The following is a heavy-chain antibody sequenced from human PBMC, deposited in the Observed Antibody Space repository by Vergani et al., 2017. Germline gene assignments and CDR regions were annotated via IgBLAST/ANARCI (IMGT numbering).Heavy chain of an antibody. J-gene: IGHJ3*01. D-gene: IGHD2-21*01. Sequence: QVQLQESGPGLVKPSQTLSLTCTVSGGSFSTGGQSWTWLRQSAGKGLEWIVRIYTSGATNYNPSLRSRAIMSVDASQKQFSLKLTSVTAADTAVYYCARDGGEYDKDALDVWVGATKVTVTS. CDR3: ARDGGEYDKDALDV. CDR1: GGSFSTGGQS. CDR2: IYTSGAT. V-gene: IGHV4-61*02.